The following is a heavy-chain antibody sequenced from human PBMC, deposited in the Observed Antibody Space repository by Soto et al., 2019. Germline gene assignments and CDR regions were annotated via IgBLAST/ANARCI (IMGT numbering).Heavy chain of an antibody. D-gene: IGHD1-1*01. CDR3: ARDDSLERSFDD. CDR1: ECTFTGYY. CDR2: INPNSGGT. J-gene: IGHJ4*02. Sequence: XSGKVSCXPSECTFTGYYMHLVRQAPGQGLEWMGWINPNSGGTNYAQKFQGRVTMTRDTSISTAYMELSRLRSDDTAVYYCARDDSLERSFDDWGQGTLVTVSS. V-gene: IGHV1-2*02.